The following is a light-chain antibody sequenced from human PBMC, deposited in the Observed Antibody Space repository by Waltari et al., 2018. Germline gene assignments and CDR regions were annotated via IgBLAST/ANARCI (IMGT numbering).Light chain of an antibody. J-gene: IGLJ2*01. CDR2: QDS. Sequence: SYELTQPPSVSVSPGQTASITCSGDKLGDKYAGWYQQKPGQSPVLVIYQDSKRPSGIPERFSGSNSGNTATLPISGTQAVGVSASSSHAWACRTVVFGGGTTLTVL. CDR1: KLGDKY. V-gene: IGLV3-1*01. CDR3: HAWACRTVV.